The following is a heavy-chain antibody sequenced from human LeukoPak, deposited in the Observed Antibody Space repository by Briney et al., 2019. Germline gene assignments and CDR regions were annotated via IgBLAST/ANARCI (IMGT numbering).Heavy chain of an antibody. D-gene: IGHD3-10*01. CDR3: AREVSVVRGVPRGGAGGVY. Sequence: ARSLRLSCAVDGFSLSSYWMSWVRQPPGNGREWVYDTKQDGSETYHVNSVTGRFTTATDHAKNSPYIQMNSLRAEHTAVYYCAREVSVVRGVPRGGAGGVYWGQGAQVTVSS. CDR1: GFSLSSYW. V-gene: IGHV3-7*04. CDR2: TKQDGSET. J-gene: IGHJ4*02.